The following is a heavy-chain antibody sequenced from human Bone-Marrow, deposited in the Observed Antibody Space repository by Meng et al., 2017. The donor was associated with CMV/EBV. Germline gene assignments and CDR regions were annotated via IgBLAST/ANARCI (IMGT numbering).Heavy chain of an antibody. Sequence: GESLKISCAASGFTFSSYSMNWVRQAPGKGLEWVSSISSSSSYIYYADSVKGRFTISRDNSKNTLYLQMNSLRAEDTAVYYCAKDPFRMADAFDIWGQGTMVTVSS. CDR3: AKDPFRMADAFDI. CDR2: ISSSSSYI. V-gene: IGHV3-21*04. J-gene: IGHJ3*02. D-gene: IGHD2-8*01. CDR1: GFTFSSYS.